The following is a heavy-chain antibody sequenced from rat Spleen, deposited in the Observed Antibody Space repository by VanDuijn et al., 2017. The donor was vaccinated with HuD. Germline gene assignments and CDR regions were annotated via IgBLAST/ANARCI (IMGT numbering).Heavy chain of an antibody. CDR1: GFTLSDHY. CDR2: ISYDGTST. J-gene: IGHJ2*01. Sequence: EVQLVESGGGLVQPGRSLRLSCAASGFTLSDHYMAWVRQAPTKGLEWVATISYDGTSTYYRDSVKGRFTISRDNAKSTLYLQMDSLRSEDTATYYCARDGYNNPFDYWGQGVMVTVSS. V-gene: IGHV5-7*01. D-gene: IGHD1-10*01. CDR3: ARDGYNNPFDY.